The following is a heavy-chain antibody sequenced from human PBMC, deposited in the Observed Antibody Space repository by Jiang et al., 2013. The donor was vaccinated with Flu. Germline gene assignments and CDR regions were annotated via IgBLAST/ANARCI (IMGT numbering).Heavy chain of an antibody. Sequence: GGSISSGGYYWSWIRQXPGKGLEWIGYIYYSGSTYYNPSLKSRVTISVDTSKNQFSLKLSSVTAADTAVYYCARERDYYGSGYGMDVWGQGTTVTVSS. J-gene: IGHJ6*02. CDR3: ARERDYYGSGYGMDV. V-gene: IGHV4-31*02. CDR1: GGSISSGGYY. CDR2: IYYSGST. D-gene: IGHD3-10*01.